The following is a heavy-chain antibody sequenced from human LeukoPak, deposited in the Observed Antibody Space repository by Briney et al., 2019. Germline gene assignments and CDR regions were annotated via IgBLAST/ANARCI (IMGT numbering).Heavy chain of an antibody. D-gene: IGHD6-19*01. J-gene: IGHJ4*02. CDR1: GGSIGSGSYY. V-gene: IGHV4-61*02. Sequence: PSETLSLTCTVSGGSIGSGSYYWSWIRQPAGKGLEWIGRIYTSGSTNYNPSLKSRVTISVDTSKNQFSLKLSSVTAADTAVYYRARASSGWLFDYWGQGTLVTVSS. CDR2: IYTSGST. CDR3: ARASSGWLFDY.